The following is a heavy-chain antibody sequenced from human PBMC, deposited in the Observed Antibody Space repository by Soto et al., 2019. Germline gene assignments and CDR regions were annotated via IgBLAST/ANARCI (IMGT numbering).Heavy chain of an antibody. V-gene: IGHV3-30-3*01. CDR3: ARGIIQDVEY. J-gene: IGHJ4*02. CDR2: ISYDGNSE. CDR1: GFTFSAYV. D-gene: IGHD3-3*01. Sequence: QVQLVESGGGVVQPGTSLRVSCGASGFTFSAYVMHWVRQAPGKGLEWVAAISYDGNSEYYAASVKGRFTVSRDNSKNTVFLQMNTLRVEDTAVYYCARGIIQDVEYWGQGTLVTVSS.